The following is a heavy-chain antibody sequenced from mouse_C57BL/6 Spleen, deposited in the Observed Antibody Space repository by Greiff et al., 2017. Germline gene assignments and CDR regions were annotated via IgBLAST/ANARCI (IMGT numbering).Heavy chain of an antibody. CDR3: ARGDYGYRGGFAY. CDR1: GYTFTSYG. CDR2: IYPRGGNT. V-gene: IGHV1-81*01. Sequence: QVQLQQSGAELARPGASVKLSCKASGYTFTSYGMNWVKQRPGQGLEWIGEIYPRGGNTNYNEKFKGKATLTADKSSSTAYMELRSLTSEDSAVYVGARGDYGYRGGFAYWGQGTLVTVSA. D-gene: IGHD2-2*01. J-gene: IGHJ3*01.